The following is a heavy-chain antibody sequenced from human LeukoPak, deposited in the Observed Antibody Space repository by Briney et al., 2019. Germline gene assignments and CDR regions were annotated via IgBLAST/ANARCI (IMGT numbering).Heavy chain of an antibody. J-gene: IGHJ3*02. V-gene: IGHV3-21*01. CDR3: ARVDLIVVFGFDI. D-gene: IGHD3-22*01. CDR2: ISSSSSYI. Sequence: PGGSLRLSCAASGFTFSSYSMNWVRPATAKGLEWVSSISSSSSYIYYADSVKGRFTISRDNAQNSLYLQINTLRAQHTAVYYSARVDLIVVFGFDIWGQGTRVTVSS. CDR1: GFTFSSYS.